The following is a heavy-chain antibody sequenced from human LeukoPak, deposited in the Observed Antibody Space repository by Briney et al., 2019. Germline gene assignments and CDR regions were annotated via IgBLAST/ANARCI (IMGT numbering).Heavy chain of an antibody. J-gene: IGHJ4*02. CDR3: ARGGTYLPFGY. CDR1: GYTFTSYD. Sequence: GASVKVSCKASGYTFTSYDINWVRQATGQGLEWMGWMNANSGDTGYAQNFQGRVTMTRNTSISTAYMELSSLRSEDTAIYYCARGGTYLPFGYWGPGTLVTVSS. D-gene: IGHD3-10*01. V-gene: IGHV1-8*01. CDR2: MNANSGDT.